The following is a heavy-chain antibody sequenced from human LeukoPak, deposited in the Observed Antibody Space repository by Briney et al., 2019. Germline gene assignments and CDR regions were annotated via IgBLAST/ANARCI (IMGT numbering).Heavy chain of an antibody. CDR1: GFTFSDYY. CDR2: IYYSGST. V-gene: IGHV4-38-2*01. Sequence: GSLRLSCAASGFTFSDYYMSWIRQPPGKGLEWIGSIYYSGSTYYNPSLKSRVTISVDTSKNQFSLKLSSVTAADTAVYYCARKAQIGYCSGGSCHTSGFYYMDVWGKGTTVTISS. D-gene: IGHD2-15*01. J-gene: IGHJ6*03. CDR3: ARKAQIGYCSGGSCHTSGFYYMDV.